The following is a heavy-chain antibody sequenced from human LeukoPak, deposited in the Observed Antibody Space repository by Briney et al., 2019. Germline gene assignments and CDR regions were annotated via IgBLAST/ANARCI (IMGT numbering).Heavy chain of an antibody. D-gene: IGHD4-17*01. CDR3: ARDLTVTAFDI. V-gene: IGHV1-8*01. Sequence: ASVKVSCKSSGYTFTIYDINWVRQATGQGLEWMGWMNPNSGTTGYAQKFQGRVTMTRNTSISTAYMELSSLRSEDTAVYYCARDLTVTAFDIWGQGTMVTVSS. CDR1: GYTFTIYD. J-gene: IGHJ3*02. CDR2: MNPNSGTT.